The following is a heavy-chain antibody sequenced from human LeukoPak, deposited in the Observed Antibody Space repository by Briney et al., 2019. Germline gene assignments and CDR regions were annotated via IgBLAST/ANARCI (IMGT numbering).Heavy chain of an antibody. Sequence: SVKVSCKASGGTFSSYAISWVRQAPGQGLEWMGRIIPILGIANYAQKFQGRVTITADKSTSTAYMELSSLRAEDTAVYYCARDSGTMAVDYWGQGTLVTVSS. V-gene: IGHV1-69*04. CDR2: IIPILGIA. CDR1: GGTFSSYA. D-gene: IGHD4/OR15-4a*01. J-gene: IGHJ4*02. CDR3: ARDSGTMAVDY.